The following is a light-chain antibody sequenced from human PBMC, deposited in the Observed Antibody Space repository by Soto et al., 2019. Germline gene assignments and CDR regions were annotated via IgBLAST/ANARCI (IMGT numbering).Light chain of an antibody. CDR1: QSVGTY. V-gene: IGKV1-39*01. CDR2: AAS. Sequence: DIHMTQSPSSLSASVGDRVSITCRASQSVGTYLNWYQWKPGKVPQVLIYAASSLQSGVPSRFSGSGSGTDFTLTINCLQPEDVAIYFGQQTYTIPRGFSFGPGTKVGIK. J-gene: IGKJ3*01. CDR3: QQTYTIPRGFS.